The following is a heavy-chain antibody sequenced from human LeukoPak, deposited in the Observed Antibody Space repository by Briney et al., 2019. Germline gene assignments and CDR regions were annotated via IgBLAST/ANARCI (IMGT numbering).Heavy chain of an antibody. J-gene: IGHJ3*02. CDR3: ASYEDGIAADGTYAFDI. V-gene: IGHV4-59*08. D-gene: IGHD6-13*01. Sequence: SETLSLTCTVSGGSISSYYWSWIRQPPGKGLEWIGYIYYSGSTNYNPSLKSRVTISVDTSKNQFSLKLSSVTAADTAVYYCASYEDGIAADGTYAFDIWGQGTMVTVSS. CDR1: GGSISSYY. CDR2: IYYSGST.